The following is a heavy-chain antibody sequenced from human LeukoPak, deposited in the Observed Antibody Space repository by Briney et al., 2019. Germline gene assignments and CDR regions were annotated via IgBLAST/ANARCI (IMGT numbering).Heavy chain of an antibody. Sequence: GGSLRLSCAASGFTFSSYAMSRVRQAPGKGLEWVSAISGSGGSTYYADSVKGRFTISRDNSKNTLYLQMNSLRAEDTAVYYCAKDGTRGYSYGRIDYWGQGTLVTVSS. V-gene: IGHV3-23*01. CDR3: AKDGTRGYSYGRIDY. D-gene: IGHD5-18*01. CDR1: GFTFSSYA. J-gene: IGHJ4*02. CDR2: ISGSGGST.